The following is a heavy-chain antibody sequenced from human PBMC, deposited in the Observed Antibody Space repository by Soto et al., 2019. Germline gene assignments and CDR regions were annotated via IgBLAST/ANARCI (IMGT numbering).Heavy chain of an antibody. J-gene: IGHJ6*02. D-gene: IGHD2-15*01. CDR1: GGTFSSYA. CDR3: AIQGCSGGSCFPPYYYYGMDV. V-gene: IGHV1-69*12. Sequence: QVQLVQSGAEVKKPGSSVKVSCKASGGTFSSYANSWVRQAPGQGLEWMGGIIPIFGTANHAQKFQGRVTITADESTNTAYMELSSLRSEDTAVYYCAIQGCSGGSCFPPYYYYGMDVWGQGTTVIVSS. CDR2: IIPIFGTA.